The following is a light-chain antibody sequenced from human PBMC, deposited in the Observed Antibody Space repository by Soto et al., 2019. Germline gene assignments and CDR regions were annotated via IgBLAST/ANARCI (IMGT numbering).Light chain of an antibody. CDR2: EVI. V-gene: IGLV2-14*03. J-gene: IGLJ1*01. CDR3: NSYTTSNTFV. CDR1: HNDIGAHNF. Sequence: QSALTQPTSVSGSPGQSITISCTGNHNDIGAHNFVSWYQQHPGKAPKLIIYEVINRPSGVSDRFSGSKSGNTASLTISGLQSEDEADYYCNSYTTSNTFVFXSGTKVTVL.